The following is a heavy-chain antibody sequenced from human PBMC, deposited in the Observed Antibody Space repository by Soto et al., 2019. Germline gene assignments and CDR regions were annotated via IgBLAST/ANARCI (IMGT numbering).Heavy chain of an antibody. Sequence: QVQLVQSGAEVKKPGASVKVSCKASGYTFTSYDINWVRQATGQGLEWMGWMNPNSGNTGYAQKFQGRVTMTRNTSICTAYMELSSLRSEDTAVYYCASVCGWAMVRAPVLHYMDVWGKGTTVTVSS. V-gene: IGHV1-8*01. CDR2: MNPNSGNT. D-gene: IGHD3-10*01. CDR3: ASVCGWAMVRAPVLHYMDV. CDR1: GYTFTSYD. J-gene: IGHJ6*03.